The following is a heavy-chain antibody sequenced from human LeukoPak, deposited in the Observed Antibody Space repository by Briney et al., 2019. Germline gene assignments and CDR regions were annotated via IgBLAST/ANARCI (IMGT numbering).Heavy chain of an antibody. CDR2: IIPIFGTA. CDR3: AGTEDSSGSRFDY. CDR1: GGTVSSYA. Sequence: SVKVSCKASGGTVSSYAISWVRQAPGQGLEWMGGIIPIFGTANYAQKFQGRVTITADESTSTAYMELSSLRSEDTAVYYCAGTEDSSGSRFDYWGQGTLVTVSS. V-gene: IGHV1-69*13. J-gene: IGHJ4*02. D-gene: IGHD3-22*01.